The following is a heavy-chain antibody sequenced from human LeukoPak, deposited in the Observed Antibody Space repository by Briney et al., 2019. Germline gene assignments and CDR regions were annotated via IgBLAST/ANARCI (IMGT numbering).Heavy chain of an antibody. J-gene: IGHJ4*02. CDR2: INHSGST. V-gene: IGHV4-34*08. CDR3: ASNGEIAAAFDY. CDR1: GFTFSSYA. D-gene: IGHD6-13*01. Sequence: GSLRLSCAASGFTFSSYAMSWVRQPPGKGLEWIGEINHSGSTNYNPSLKSRVTISVDTSKNQFSLKLSSVTAADTAVYYCASNGEIAAAFDYWGQGTLVTVSS.